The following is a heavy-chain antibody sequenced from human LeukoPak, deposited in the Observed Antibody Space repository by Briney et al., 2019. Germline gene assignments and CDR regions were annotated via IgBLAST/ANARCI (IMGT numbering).Heavy chain of an antibody. D-gene: IGHD2-2*01. CDR3: ARGCGTASCYHWYFDL. Sequence: GGSLRLSCAASGFTFSSFEMNWVRQAPGKGLEWVSYTSSGGNTIFYADSVKGRFTISRDNAKNSLYLQMNSLRAEDTALYYCARGCGTASCYHWYFDLWGRGTLVTVSS. J-gene: IGHJ2*01. CDR2: TSSGGNTI. V-gene: IGHV3-48*03. CDR1: GFTFSSFE.